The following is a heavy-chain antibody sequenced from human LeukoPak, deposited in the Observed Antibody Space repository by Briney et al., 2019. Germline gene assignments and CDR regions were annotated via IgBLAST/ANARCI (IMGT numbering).Heavy chain of an antibody. D-gene: IGHD6-13*01. Sequence: SETLSLTCTVSGGSISSYYWSWIRQPPGKGLEWIGYIYYSGSTNYNPSLKSRVTISVDTSKNQFSLKLSSVTAADTAVYYCARVAAAGPVDYWGQGTLVTVSS. CDR3: ARVAAAGPVDY. V-gene: IGHV4-59*12. CDR2: IYYSGST. J-gene: IGHJ4*02. CDR1: GGSISSYY.